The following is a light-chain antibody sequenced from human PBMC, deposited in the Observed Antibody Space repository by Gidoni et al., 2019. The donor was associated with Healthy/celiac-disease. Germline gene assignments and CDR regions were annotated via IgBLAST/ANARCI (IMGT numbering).Light chain of an antibody. V-gene: IGLV3-25*03. CDR3: QSADSSGTQGV. J-gene: IGLJ3*02. CDR1: ALPKQY. Sequence: SYELTQPPSVSVSPGQTARITCSGDALPKQYAYWYQQKPGQPPVLVIYKDSERPSGIPERFSGSSSGTTVTLTISGVQAEDEADYYCQSADSSGTQGVFGGGTKLTVL. CDR2: KDS.